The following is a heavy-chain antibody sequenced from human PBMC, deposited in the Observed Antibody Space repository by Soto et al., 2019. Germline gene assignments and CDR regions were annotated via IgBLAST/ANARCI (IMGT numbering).Heavy chain of an antibody. D-gene: IGHD5-18*01. CDR3: AREMVMGYSYGHYYFDY. V-gene: IGHV1-46*01. CDR1: GYTFTSYY. CDR2: INPSGGST. J-gene: IGHJ4*02. Sequence: ASVKVSCKASGYTFTSYYMHWVRQAPGQGLEWMGIINPSGGSTSYAQKFQGRVTMTRDTSTSTVYMELSSLRSEDTAVYYCAREMVMGYSYGHYYFDYWGQGTLVTVSS.